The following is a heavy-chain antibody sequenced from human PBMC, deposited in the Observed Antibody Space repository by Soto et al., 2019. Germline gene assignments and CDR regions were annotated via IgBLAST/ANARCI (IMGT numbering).Heavy chain of an antibody. J-gene: IGHJ4*02. CDR3: STMIVLPGYYVI. D-gene: IGHD3-9*01. Sequence: EVQLVESGGGLVKPGGSLRLSCAASGFTFSNAWMSWVRQAPGKGLEWVGRIKSKSDGGTTDYAAPVRGRFTISRDDSKNTQDLQVNSLKTEDTAVYYWSTMIVLPGYYVIGGQGTLVTVSA. CDR1: GFTFSNAW. CDR2: IKSKSDGGTT. V-gene: IGHV3-15*01.